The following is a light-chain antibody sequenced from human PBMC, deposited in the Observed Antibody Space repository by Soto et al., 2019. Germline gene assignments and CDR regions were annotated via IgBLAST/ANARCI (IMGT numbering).Light chain of an antibody. Sequence: EIVLTQSPATLSLSPGERATLSCRASQSVSSYLAWYQQKPGQAPRLLIYDASSRATRIPARFSGSGSGTEFTLPISSLEPEDFAVYYCQQRSNWPVTFGQGTRVDIK. CDR3: QQRSNWPVT. CDR2: DAS. V-gene: IGKV3-11*01. CDR1: QSVSSY. J-gene: IGKJ1*01.